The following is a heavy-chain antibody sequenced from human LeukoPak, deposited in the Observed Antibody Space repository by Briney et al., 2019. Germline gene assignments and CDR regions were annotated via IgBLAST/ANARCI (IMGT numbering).Heavy chain of an antibody. CDR1: GYTFTSYD. CDR3: ARYTAMAINYAFDI. J-gene: IGHJ3*02. Sequence: GASVKVSCKASGYTFTSYDINWVRQATGQGLEWMGWMNPNSGNTGYAQKFQGRVTMTRNTSISTAYMELSSLRSEDTAVYYCARYTAMAINYAFDIWGQGTMVTVSS. D-gene: IGHD5-18*01. CDR2: MNPNSGNT. V-gene: IGHV1-8*01.